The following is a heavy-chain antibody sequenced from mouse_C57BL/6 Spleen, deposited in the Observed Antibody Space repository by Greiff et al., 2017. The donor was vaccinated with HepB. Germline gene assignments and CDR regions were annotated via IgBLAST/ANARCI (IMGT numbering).Heavy chain of an antibody. J-gene: IGHJ2*01. Sequence: EVHLVESGPELVKPGASVKMSCKASGYTFTDYNMHWVKQSHGKSLEWIGYINPNNGGTSYNPKFKGKATLTVNKSSSTAYMELRSLTSEDSAVYYCARGNWDEDYWGQGTTLTVSS. CDR3: ARGNWDEDY. V-gene: IGHV1-22*01. D-gene: IGHD4-1*01. CDR1: GYTFTDYN. CDR2: INPNNGGT.